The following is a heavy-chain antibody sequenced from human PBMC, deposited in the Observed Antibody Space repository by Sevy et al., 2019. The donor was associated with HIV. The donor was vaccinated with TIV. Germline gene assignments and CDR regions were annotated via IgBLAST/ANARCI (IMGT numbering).Heavy chain of an antibody. J-gene: IGHJ4*02. D-gene: IGHD2-2*01. CDR1: GFSFSSYA. CDR2: IWYDGNNK. V-gene: IGHV3-33*01. CDR3: ARAGGCSTTSCYLPDY. Sequence: GGYLRLSCAASGFSFSSYAMHWVRQAPGKGLEWVAIIWYDGNNKYYADSVKGRFTISRDNSKNTLYLQMNSLRAEDTAVYYCARAGGCSTTSCYLPDYWGQGTLVTVSS.